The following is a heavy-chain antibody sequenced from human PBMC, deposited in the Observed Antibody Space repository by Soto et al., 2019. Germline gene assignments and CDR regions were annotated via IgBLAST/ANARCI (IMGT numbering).Heavy chain of an antibody. V-gene: IGHV4-4*07. CDR3: ARDGVEMATIGEI. Sequence: SETLSLTCNVSGRSMVSYYWSWIRQPAGKGLEWIGRIYTGGNTNYNPSLKSRVTMSVDTSKSQFSLSLTSVTAADTAVYYCARDGVEMATIGEIWGQGTMVTVSS. J-gene: IGHJ3*02. D-gene: IGHD2-8*01. CDR1: GRSMVSYY. CDR2: IYTGGNT.